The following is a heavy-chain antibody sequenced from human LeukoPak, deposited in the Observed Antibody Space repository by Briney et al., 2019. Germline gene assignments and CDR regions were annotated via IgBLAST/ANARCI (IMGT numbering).Heavy chain of an antibody. CDR2: IYTSGST. J-gene: IGHJ3*02. V-gene: IGHV4-61*02. CDR3: ANTPLTGEHAFDI. CDR1: GDSISSVSYY. Sequence: NPSETLSLTCTVSGDSISSVSYYWNWIRQPAGKTLEWIGRIYTSGSTNYNPSLKSRVTISVDTSKNQFSLKMSSVTAADTAMYYCANTPLTGEHAFDIWGQGTMVTVSS. D-gene: IGHD7-27*01.